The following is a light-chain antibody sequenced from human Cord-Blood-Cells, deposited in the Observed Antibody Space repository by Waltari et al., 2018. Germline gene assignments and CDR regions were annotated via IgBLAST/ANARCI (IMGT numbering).Light chain of an antibody. V-gene: IGLV2-14*03. J-gene: IGLJ3*02. Sequence: QSALTQPASVSGSPGQSITISCTGTSSDVCGYNYVSWYQQHPGKAPKLMIYDLSNRPSGVANRFAGAKSGNTASLTISGLQAEDESDYYCSSYTSSSTWVFGGGTKLTVL. CDR1: SSDVCGYNY. CDR3: SSYTSSSTWV. CDR2: DLS.